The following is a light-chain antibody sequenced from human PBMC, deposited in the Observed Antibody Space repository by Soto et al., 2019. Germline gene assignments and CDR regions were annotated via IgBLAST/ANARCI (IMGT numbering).Light chain of an antibody. J-gene: IGLJ1*01. V-gene: IGLV2-14*01. CDR3: TSSTSDSLYV. CDR1: SSDVGGNKY. CDR2: KVS. Sequence: SVLTQPASVSGSPGQSITISCTGTSSDVGGNKYVSWYQQYPGKVPKLLINKVSNRPSGVSNRFSGSKSGNTASLTISGLLAEDEADYFCTSSTSDSLYVFGTGTKLTVL.